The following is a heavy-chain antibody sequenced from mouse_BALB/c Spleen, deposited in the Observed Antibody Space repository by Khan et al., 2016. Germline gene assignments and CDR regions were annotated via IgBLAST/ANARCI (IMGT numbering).Heavy chain of an antibody. Sequence: EVQLQESGPGLVKPSQSLSLTCTVTGYSITSDYAWNWIRQFPGNKLEWMGYISYSGSTSYNPSLKSRISITRDTSKNQFFLQLNYVTTEDTATYYCAVGSYYWGQGTTLTVSS. CDR3: AVGSYY. CDR2: ISYSGST. CDR1: GYSITSDYA. J-gene: IGHJ2*01. V-gene: IGHV3-2*02.